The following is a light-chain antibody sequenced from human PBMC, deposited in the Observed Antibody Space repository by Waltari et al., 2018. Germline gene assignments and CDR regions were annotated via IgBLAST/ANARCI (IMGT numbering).Light chain of an antibody. V-gene: IGLV3-25*03. J-gene: IGLJ2*01. CDR3: QSADSSGPSVV. CDR1: LLEKQY. CDR2: KGN. Sequence: SYELTQPSSMSVSPGQTARITCSGTLLEKQYGYWYQQKPGQAPILVIFKGNERPTGIPERFSGSSSGTTVTLTISGVQAEDEADYYCQSADSSGPSVVFGGGTKLT.